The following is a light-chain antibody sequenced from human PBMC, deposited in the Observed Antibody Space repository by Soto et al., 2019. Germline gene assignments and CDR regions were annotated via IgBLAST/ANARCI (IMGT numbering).Light chain of an antibody. CDR3: ASYTSNDTEM. CDR1: SSDIGAYNF. V-gene: IGLV2-14*03. Sequence: QSALTQPASVSGSPGQSITISCAGSSSDIGAYNFVSWYQQHPGKAPRLVIYDVDNRPSGISDRFSGSKSGNTASLTISGLHAEDEADYYCASYTSNDTEMFGEGTKLTVL. J-gene: IGLJ3*02. CDR2: DVD.